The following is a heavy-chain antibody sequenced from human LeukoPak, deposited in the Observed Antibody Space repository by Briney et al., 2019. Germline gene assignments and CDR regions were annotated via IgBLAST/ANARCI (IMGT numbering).Heavy chain of an antibody. D-gene: IGHD1-26*01. CDR1: GYSFTSYW. Sequence: GESLKISCKGSGYSFTSYWIGWVRQMPGKGLEWMGIIYPGDAATRYSPSFQGQVTLSADKSISTAYPQWSSVKASDTAMYYCARTAAGSYYGNFDYWGQGTLVTVSS. J-gene: IGHJ4*02. V-gene: IGHV5-51*01. CDR3: ARTAAGSYYGNFDY. CDR2: IYPGDAAT.